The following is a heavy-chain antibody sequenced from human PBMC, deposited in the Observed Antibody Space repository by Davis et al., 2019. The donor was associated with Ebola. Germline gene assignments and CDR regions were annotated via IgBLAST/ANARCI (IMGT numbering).Heavy chain of an antibody. Sequence: PGGSLRLSCAASGFTFSSYGMHWVRQAPGKGLEWVAVISYDGSNKYYADSVKGRFTISRDNSKNTLYLQMNSLRAEDTAVYYCARDRGVVPAAMEGMDVWGQGTTVTVSS. CDR1: GFTFSSYG. CDR2: ISYDGSNK. J-gene: IGHJ6*02. V-gene: IGHV3-30*03. D-gene: IGHD2-2*01. CDR3: ARDRGVVPAAMEGMDV.